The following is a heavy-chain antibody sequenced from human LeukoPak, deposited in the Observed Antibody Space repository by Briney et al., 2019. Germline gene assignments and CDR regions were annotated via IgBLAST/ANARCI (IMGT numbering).Heavy chain of an antibody. V-gene: IGHV3-21*01. CDR1: GFTFSSYS. D-gene: IGHD3-16*01. CDR2: ISSSSSYI. J-gene: IGHJ4*02. Sequence: GGSLGLSCAASGFTFSSYSMNWVRQAPGKGLEWVSSISSSSSYIYYADSVKGRFTISRDNAKNSLYLQMNSLRAEDTAVYYCARAPSGEPYYFDYWGQGTLVTVSS. CDR3: ARAPSGEPYYFDY.